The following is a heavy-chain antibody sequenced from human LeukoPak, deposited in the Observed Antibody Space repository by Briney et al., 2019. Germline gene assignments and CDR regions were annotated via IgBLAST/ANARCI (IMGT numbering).Heavy chain of an antibody. CDR3: ATPIVPAATTTFDY. CDR1: GFTFSSYA. D-gene: IGHD2-2*01. J-gene: IGHJ4*02. Sequence: GGSLRLSCAASGFTFSSYAMSWVRQAPGKGLEWVSAISGSGGSTYYADSVKGRFTISRDNSKNTLYLQMNSLRAEDTAGYYCATPIVPAATTTFDYWGQGTLVTVSS. V-gene: IGHV3-23*01. CDR2: ISGSGGST.